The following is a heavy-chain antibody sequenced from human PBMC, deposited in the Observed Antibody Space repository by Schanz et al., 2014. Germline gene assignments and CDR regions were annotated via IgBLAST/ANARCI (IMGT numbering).Heavy chain of an antibody. CDR1: GFTFSSYA. CDR2: IYSGRST. J-gene: IGHJ4*02. D-gene: IGHD2-21*01. CDR3: QILSTRAYCGGDCLVY. V-gene: IGHV3-53*01. Sequence: ASGFTFSSYAMSWVRQAPGKGLEWVSVIYSGRSTFYTDSVKGRFIISRDNSKNTLYLQINRLRDEEKVVYDGQILSTRAYCGGDCLVYWSER.